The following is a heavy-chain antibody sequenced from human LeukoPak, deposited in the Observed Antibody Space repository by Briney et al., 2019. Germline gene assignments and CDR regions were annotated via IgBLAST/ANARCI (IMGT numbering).Heavy chain of an antibody. CDR3: ASSALDDFDY. D-gene: IGHD1-1*01. Sequence: ASVKVSCKASGYTFTGYYMHWVRQAPGQGLEWMGWINPNSGGTNYAQTFQGRVTMTRDTSISTAYMELSRLRSDDTAVYYCASSALDDFDYWGQGTLVTVSS. CDR1: GYTFTGYY. V-gene: IGHV1-2*02. CDR2: INPNSGGT. J-gene: IGHJ4*02.